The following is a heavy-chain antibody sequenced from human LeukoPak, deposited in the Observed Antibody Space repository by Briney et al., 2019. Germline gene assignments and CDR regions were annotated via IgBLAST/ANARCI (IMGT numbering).Heavy chain of an antibody. CDR2: INPNSGGT. Sequence: ASVKVSCKASGYTLTGYYMHWVRQAPGQGLEWMGWINPNSGGTNYAQKFQGRVTMTRDTSTSTVYMELSSLRSEDTAVYYCARGYCSGGSCYSLAWFDPWGQGTLVTVSS. CDR3: ARGYCSGGSCYSLAWFDP. J-gene: IGHJ5*02. CDR1: GYTLTGYY. V-gene: IGHV1-2*02. D-gene: IGHD2-15*01.